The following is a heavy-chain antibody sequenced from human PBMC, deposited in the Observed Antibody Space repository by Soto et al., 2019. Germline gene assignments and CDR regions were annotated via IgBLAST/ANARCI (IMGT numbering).Heavy chain of an antibody. J-gene: IGHJ4*02. CDR1: GASISGSY. D-gene: IGHD2-8*02. CDR2: VYYTGST. CDR3: ARSVSVPGAHMDD. V-gene: IGHV4-59*01. Sequence: ETLSLTCRVSGASISGSYWSWIRQSAGKGLEWLGYVYYTGSTNYSPSLSSRVSISVDTSKNEFSLRLSSVTAADTAVYFCARSVSVPGAHMDDWGQGTPVTVYS.